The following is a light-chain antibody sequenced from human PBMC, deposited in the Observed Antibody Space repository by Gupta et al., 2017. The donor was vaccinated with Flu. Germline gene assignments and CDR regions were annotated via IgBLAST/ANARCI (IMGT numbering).Light chain of an antibody. V-gene: IGKV2-30*01. CDR1: QSVVYSDGSTI. CDR2: LVA. Sequence: ISCRSSQSVVYSDGSTIMHWFQQRPGQSPRRLIYLVAHRDSGVPDKFSGSGSGTEFTLKISRVEAEDVGVYFCRQGAHWPWAFGQGTKVEI. CDR3: RQGAHWPWA. J-gene: IGKJ1*01.